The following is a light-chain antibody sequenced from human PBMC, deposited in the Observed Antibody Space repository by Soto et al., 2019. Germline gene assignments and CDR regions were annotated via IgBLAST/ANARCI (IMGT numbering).Light chain of an antibody. CDR3: QQYGSSPRT. CDR1: QSISSNY. Sequence: EIVLTQSPGTLSMSPGERATLSCRASQSISSNYLAWYQQKPGQAPRLLIYGASSRATGIPDRFSGSGSGTDFNLTISRLEAEDFAVYYCQQYGSSPRTFGQGTKVEFK. V-gene: IGKV3-20*01. J-gene: IGKJ1*01. CDR2: GAS.